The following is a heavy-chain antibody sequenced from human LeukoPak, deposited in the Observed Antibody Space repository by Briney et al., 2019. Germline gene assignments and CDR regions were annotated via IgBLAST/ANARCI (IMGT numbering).Heavy chain of an antibody. CDR1: GFTFSNAW. CDR3: TTYPRNDYYFDY. V-gene: IGHV3-15*01. J-gene: IGHJ4*02. D-gene: IGHD1-1*01. Sequence: GGSLRFSCAASGFTFSNAWMSWVRQAPGKGLEWLGRIKSKTDGGTTDYAAPVKGRFTLSRDDSKNTLYLEMNSLKTEDTAVYYCTTYPRNDYYFDYWGQGTLVTVSS. CDR2: IKSKTDGGTT.